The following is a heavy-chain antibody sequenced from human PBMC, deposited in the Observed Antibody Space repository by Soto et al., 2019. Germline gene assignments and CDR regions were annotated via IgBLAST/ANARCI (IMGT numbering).Heavy chain of an antibody. CDR1: GYTITAHL. V-gene: IGHV1-2*02. CDR2: INAKSGGT. J-gene: IGHJ4*02. D-gene: IGHD5-12*01. CDR3: VKSRGGNNFDFFD. Sequence: ASVKVSCKASGYTITAHLLHWVRQAPGQGLEWMGWINAKSGGTDYAQKFQDRVTMSRDNSKNTLYLQMSSLSADDTAVYYCVKSRGGNNFDFFDWGQGALVTVSS.